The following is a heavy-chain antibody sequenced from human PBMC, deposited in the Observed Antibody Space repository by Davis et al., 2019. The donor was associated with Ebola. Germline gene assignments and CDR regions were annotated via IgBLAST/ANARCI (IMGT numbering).Heavy chain of an antibody. J-gene: IGHJ4*02. V-gene: IGHV3-30*03. CDR1: GFTFTTST. CDR3: ARVYSSGDFDY. D-gene: IGHD6-19*01. CDR2: ISSDGSRE. Sequence: GESLKISCVASGFTFTTSTMHWVRQAPGKGLEWVALISSDGSREYYADSVEGRFTISKDNSGNTLYLQMNSLRAEDTAVYYCARVYSSGDFDYWGQGTLVTVSS.